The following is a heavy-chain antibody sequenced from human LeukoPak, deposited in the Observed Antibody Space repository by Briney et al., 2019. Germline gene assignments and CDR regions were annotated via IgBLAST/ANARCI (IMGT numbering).Heavy chain of an antibody. Sequence: GGSLRLSCAASGFTFSDYSMNWVRQAPGKGLEWVSSISSRSTYRYYADSVMGRFTISRDNAKNSLCLQMNSLRAEDTAVYYCARDMTTATTCYLQHWGQGTLVTVPS. CDR3: ARDMTTATTCYLQH. J-gene: IGHJ1*01. CDR1: GFTFSDYS. V-gene: IGHV3-21*06. CDR2: ISSRSTYR. D-gene: IGHD4-17*01.